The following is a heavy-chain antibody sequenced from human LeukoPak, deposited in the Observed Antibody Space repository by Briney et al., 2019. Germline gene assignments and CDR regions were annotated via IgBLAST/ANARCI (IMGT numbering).Heavy chain of an antibody. CDR1: GYIFTGYY. J-gene: IGHJ4*02. CDR3: ARGRYGLLSGYDY. CDR2: MNPNSGDT. V-gene: IGHV1-2*02. Sequence: ASVKVSCKASGYIFTGYYEHWVRQAPGQGLEWMGWMNPNSGDTNYAQKFQGRVTMTRDTSITTAYVELSSLTSDDAAVYYCARGRYGLLSGYDYWGQGAMVTVSS. D-gene: IGHD3-22*01.